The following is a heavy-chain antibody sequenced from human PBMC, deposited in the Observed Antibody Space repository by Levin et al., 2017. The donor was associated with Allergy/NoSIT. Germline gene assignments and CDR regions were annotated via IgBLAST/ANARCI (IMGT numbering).Heavy chain of an antibody. CDR3: ARSPLGRYYFDS. D-gene: IGHD3-16*01. V-gene: IGHV4-39*07. Sequence: PSETLSLTCTVSGDSITNNYYYYWAWIRQPPGEGLQYVGHIYYSGGTYYNPSLKSRVTISIDTSSNHFSLKLNSVTAADTAVYYCARSPLGRYYFDSWGQGTLVAVSS. CDR1: GDSITNNYYYY. J-gene: IGHJ4*02. CDR2: IYYSGGT.